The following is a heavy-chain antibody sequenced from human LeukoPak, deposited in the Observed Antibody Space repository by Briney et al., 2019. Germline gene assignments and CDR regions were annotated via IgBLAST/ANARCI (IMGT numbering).Heavy chain of an antibody. J-gene: IGHJ3*02. D-gene: IGHD3-22*01. CDR2: IYYSGGT. CDR1: GGSISSYY. V-gene: IGHV4-59*01. CDR3: ARDGRISGYYYYTDAFDI. Sequence: SETLSLTCTVSGGSISSYYWSWIRQPPGKGLEWIGYIYYSGGTNYNPSLKSRVTISVDTSKNQFSLKLSSVTAADTAVYYCARDGRISGYYYYTDAFDIWGQGTMVTVSS.